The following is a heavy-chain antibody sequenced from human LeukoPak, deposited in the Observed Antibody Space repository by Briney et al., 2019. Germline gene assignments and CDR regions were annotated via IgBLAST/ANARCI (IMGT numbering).Heavy chain of an antibody. D-gene: IGHD1-26*01. J-gene: IGHJ6*03. Sequence: SETLSLTCTVSGGSISSYYWSWIRQPPGKGLEWIGYIYYSGSTNYNPSLKSRVTISVDTSKNQFSLKLSSVTAADTAVYYCARETGGSQDYYYYYYMDVWGKGTTVTVSS. V-gene: IGHV4-59*12. CDR3: ARETGGSQDYYYYYYMDV. CDR1: GGSISSYY. CDR2: IYYSGST.